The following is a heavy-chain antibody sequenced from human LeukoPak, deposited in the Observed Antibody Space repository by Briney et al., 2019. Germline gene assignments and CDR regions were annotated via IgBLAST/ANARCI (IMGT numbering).Heavy chain of an antibody. J-gene: IGHJ5*02. CDR1: GYTFTGYY. Sequence: ASVKVSCKASGYTFTGYYMHWVRQAPGQGLEWMGWINPNSGGTNYAQKFQGGVTITRDTSISTAYMELSRLRSDDTAVYYCARDRVVGATTSWFDPWGQGTLVTVSS. CDR2: INPNSGGT. CDR3: ARDRVVGATTSWFDP. D-gene: IGHD1-26*01. V-gene: IGHV1-2*02.